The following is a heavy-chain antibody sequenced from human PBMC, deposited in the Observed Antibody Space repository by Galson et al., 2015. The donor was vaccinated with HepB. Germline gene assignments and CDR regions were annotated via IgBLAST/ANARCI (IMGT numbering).Heavy chain of an antibody. CDR2: TNRDGSVT. CDR1: GFTFSSYF. J-gene: IGHJ4*02. CDR3: ARGGVVGGTDY. Sequence: SLRLSCAASGFTFSSYFMDWVRQAPGKGLVWVSDTNRDGSVTRYADSVKGRFTISRDSAKNMLYLQMNSLRVSDAAIYYCARGGVVGGTDYWGQGTLVTVSS. D-gene: IGHD6-19*01. V-gene: IGHV3-74*01.